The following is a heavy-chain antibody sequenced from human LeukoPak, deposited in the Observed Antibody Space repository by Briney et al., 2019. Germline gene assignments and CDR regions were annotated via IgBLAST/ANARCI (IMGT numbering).Heavy chain of an antibody. V-gene: IGHV4-31*03. Sequence: SETLSLTCTVSGGSISSGGYYWSWIRQHPGKGLEWIGYICYSGSTYYNPSLKSRVTISVDTSKNQFSLKLSSVTAADTAVYYCAREILTFGGVIVNYFDYWGQGTLVTVSS. CDR2: ICYSGST. CDR3: AREILTFGGVIVNYFDY. CDR1: GGSISSGGYY. D-gene: IGHD3-16*02. J-gene: IGHJ4*02.